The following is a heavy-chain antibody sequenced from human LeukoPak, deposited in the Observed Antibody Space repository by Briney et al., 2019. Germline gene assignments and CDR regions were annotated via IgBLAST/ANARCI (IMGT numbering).Heavy chain of an antibody. CDR3: KGVSYSSSSVDLY. D-gene: IGHD6-6*01. CDR1: GFTFSGSA. V-gene: IGHV3-73*01. Sequence: TGGSLRLSCAASGFTFSGSAMHWVRQASGKRLEWVGRIRSKANSYATAFAASVKGRFTISRDDSKNTAYLQMNSLKTEDTAVYYCKGVSYSSSSVDLYWGQGTLVTVSS. J-gene: IGHJ4*02. CDR2: IRSKANSYAT.